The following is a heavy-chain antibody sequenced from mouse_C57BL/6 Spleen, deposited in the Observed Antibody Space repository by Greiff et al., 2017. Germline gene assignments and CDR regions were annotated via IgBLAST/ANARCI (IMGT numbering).Heavy chain of an antibody. CDR2: IHPSDGDT. D-gene: IGHD2-12*01. J-gene: IGHJ4*01. Sequence: QVQLQQPGAELVKPGASVKVSCKASGYTFTSYWMHWVKQRPGQGLEWIGRIHPSDGDTNYNQKFKGKATLTVDKSSSTAYMQLSSLTSEDSAVYYCAPFGVRYSAMDYWGQGTAVTVSS. CDR3: APFGVRYSAMDY. V-gene: IGHV1-74*01. CDR1: GYTFTSYW.